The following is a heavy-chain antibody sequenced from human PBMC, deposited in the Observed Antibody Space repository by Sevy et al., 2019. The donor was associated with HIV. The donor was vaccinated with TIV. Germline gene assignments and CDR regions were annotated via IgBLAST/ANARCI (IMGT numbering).Heavy chain of an antibody. CDR2: INYSGST. CDR1: GDSISSSNFY. D-gene: IGHD3-22*01. Sequence: SETLSLTCTVSGDSISSSNFYWGWIRQPPGKGLEWIGSINYSGSTYYDPSLKSRVTISVDTSKDQFSLKLRSVTAADTAVYYRARLFDDSSGPPSDYWGQGTLVTVSS. J-gene: IGHJ4*02. CDR3: ARLFDDSSGPPSDY. V-gene: IGHV4-39*01.